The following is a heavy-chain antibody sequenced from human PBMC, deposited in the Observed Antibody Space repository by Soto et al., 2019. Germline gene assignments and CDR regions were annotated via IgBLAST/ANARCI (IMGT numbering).Heavy chain of an antibody. D-gene: IGHD3-10*01. CDR3: AREPEFFDYYGMDV. J-gene: IGHJ6*02. V-gene: IGHV1-18*01. Sequence: ASVKVSCTDSGYTFTSYGISWVRQAPGQGLEWMGWISAYNGNTNYAQKLQGRVTMTTDTSTSTAYMELRSLRSDDTAVYYCAREPEFFDYYGMDVWGQGTTVTVSS. CDR1: GYTFTSYG. CDR2: ISAYNGNT.